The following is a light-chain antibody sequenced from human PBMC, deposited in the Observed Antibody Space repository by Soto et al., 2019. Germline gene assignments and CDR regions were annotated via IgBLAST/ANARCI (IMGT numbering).Light chain of an antibody. Sequence: QSALTQPASVSGSPGQSITISCTGTSSDVGRYNYVSWYQHHPGKAPKLIFYDVSNRPSGVSERFSVSKSGYTASLTISGLQAEDEADYYYNSYTTSSTYVFGTGTKVTVL. J-gene: IGLJ1*01. CDR1: SSDVGRYNY. CDR3: NSYTTSSTYV. CDR2: DVS. V-gene: IGLV2-14*03.